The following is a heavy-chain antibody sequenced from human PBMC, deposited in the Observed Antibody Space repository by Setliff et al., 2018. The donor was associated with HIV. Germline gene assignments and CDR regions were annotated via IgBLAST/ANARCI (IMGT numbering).Heavy chain of an antibody. D-gene: IGHD3-10*01. J-gene: IGHJ3*02. Sequence: ASVKVSCKASGYSFTFYGLHWVRQAPGQGLEWMGWVSVYNGNTKYAENFQDRLTLTTDASTGAGFMELRGLRSDDTAVYYCATPGVGAGAFDIWGRGTMVTVSS. CDR1: GYSFTFYG. CDR2: VSVYNGNT. CDR3: ATPGVGAGAFDI. V-gene: IGHV1-18*04.